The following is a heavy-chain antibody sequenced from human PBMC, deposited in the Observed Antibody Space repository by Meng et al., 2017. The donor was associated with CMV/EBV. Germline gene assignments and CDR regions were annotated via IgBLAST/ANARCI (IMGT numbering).Heavy chain of an antibody. J-gene: IGHJ4*02. CDR2: ISGGGNST. D-gene: IGHD3-16*01. CDR1: RCSVSSWR. Sequence: AARCSVSSWRLRWVREGPGEGLVWVSRISGGGNSTGYADSVKGRFTISRDNAKNTLYLQMNSLGAEDTAVYYCAREGPRGEYYFDYWGQGTLVTVSS. V-gene: IGHV3-74*01. CDR3: AREGPRGEYYFDY.